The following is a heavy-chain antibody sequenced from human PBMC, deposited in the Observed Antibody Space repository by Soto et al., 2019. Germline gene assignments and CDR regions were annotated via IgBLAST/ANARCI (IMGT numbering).Heavy chain of an antibody. CDR1: GGSFSGYY. CDR2: INHSGST. J-gene: IGHJ5*02. Sequence: QVQLQQWGAGLLKPSETLSLTCAVYGGSFSGYYWSWIRQPPGKGLEWIGEINHSGSTNYNPSLKSRVTISVDTSKNQFSLKLSSVTAADTAVYYCARDTFLWFGTAWFDPLGQGTLVTVSS. CDR3: ARDTFLWFGTAWFDP. D-gene: IGHD3-10*01. V-gene: IGHV4-34*01.